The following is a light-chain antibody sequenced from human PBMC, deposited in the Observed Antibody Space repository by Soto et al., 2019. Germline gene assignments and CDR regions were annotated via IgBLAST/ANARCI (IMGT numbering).Light chain of an antibody. CDR2: EVS. J-gene: IGLJ1*01. V-gene: IGLV2-18*02. CDR3: NSSTGSSTYV. CDR1: SSDVGSYNR. Sequence: QSALTQPPSVSGSPGQSVAISCTGTSSDVGSYNRVSWYQQPPGEAPKLMIYEVSNRPSGVPDRFSGSKSGNTASLTISGLQAEDEADYYCNSSTGSSTYVFGAGTKLTVL.